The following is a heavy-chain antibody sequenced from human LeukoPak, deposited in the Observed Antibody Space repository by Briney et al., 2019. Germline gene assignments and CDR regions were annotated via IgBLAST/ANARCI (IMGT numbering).Heavy chain of an antibody. CDR1: GGSISSSSYY. D-gene: IGHD3-22*01. CDR2: IYCSGST. V-gene: IGHV4-39*01. CDR3: ARQDALNYYYDSSGNPSDWYFDL. Sequence: PSETLSLTCTVSGGSISSSSYYWGWIRQPPGKGLEWIGSIYCSGSTYYNPSLKSRVTISVDTSKNQFSLKLSSVTAADTAVYYCARQDALNYYYDSSGNPSDWYFDLWGRGTLVTVSS. J-gene: IGHJ2*01.